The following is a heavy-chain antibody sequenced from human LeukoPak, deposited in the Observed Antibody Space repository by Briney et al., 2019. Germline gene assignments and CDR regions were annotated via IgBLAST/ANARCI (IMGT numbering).Heavy chain of an antibody. Sequence: GGSLRLSCAASGFTVSNNYMTWVRQAPGRGLEWVSVIYSGGGTYYADSVKGRFTISRDNSKNTLYLQMNSLRAEDTAVYYCARSLQVYCSGPSCPLGYWGQGTLVTVSS. CDR1: GFTVSNNY. CDR2: IYSGGGT. J-gene: IGHJ4*02. V-gene: IGHV3-66*02. D-gene: IGHD2-2*01. CDR3: ARSLQVYCSGPSCPLGY.